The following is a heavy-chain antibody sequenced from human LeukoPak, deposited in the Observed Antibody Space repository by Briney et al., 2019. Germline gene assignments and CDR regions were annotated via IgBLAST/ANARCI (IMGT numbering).Heavy chain of an antibody. V-gene: IGHV3-23*01. CDR1: EFTFSSYA. CDR2: ITGSGATT. J-gene: IGHJ4*02. D-gene: IGHD4-17*01. Sequence: GWSLRLSCAASEFTFSSYAMSWVRQAPGKGLEWVSTITGSGATTYYADSVKGRFTISRDISKNTLYLYLQMNSLRAEDTAVYYCARGNGDYRLGSVSADYWGQGTLVTVSS. CDR3: ARGNGDYRLGSVSADY.